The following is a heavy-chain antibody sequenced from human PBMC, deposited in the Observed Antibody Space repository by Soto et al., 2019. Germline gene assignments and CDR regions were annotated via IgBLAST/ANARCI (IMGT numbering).Heavy chain of an antibody. CDR3: ARQYPSSTRHFDH. CDR2: ISAGSRNI. Sequence: PGGSLRLSCAASGFTFRTYYMIWVRQAPGKGLEWVSSISAGSRNIYYAPSVKGRFTISRDNAKNLVYLQINSLRAEDTAVYYCARQYPSSTRHFDHWGQGTRVTVSS. V-gene: IGHV3-21*01. CDR1: GFTFRTYY. D-gene: IGHD4-17*01. J-gene: IGHJ4*02.